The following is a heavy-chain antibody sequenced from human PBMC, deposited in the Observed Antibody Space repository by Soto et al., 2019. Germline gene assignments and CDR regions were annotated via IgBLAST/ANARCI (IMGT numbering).Heavy chain of an antibody. CDR3: ARVSVENYYDSSGPQNY. D-gene: IGHD3-22*01. V-gene: IGHV3-23*01. CDR2: ISDSGGST. J-gene: IGHJ4*02. CDR1: GFTFSSSG. Sequence: GGSLRLSCAASGFTFSSSGMHWVRQAPGKGLEWVSGISDSGGSTNYADSVKGRFTISRDNSKNTLYLQVNSLRAEDTAVYYCARVSVENYYDSSGPQNYWGQGTLVTVSS.